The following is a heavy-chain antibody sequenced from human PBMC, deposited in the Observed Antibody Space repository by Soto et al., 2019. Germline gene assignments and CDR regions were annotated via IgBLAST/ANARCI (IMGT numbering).Heavy chain of an antibody. CDR1: GFIFSSYA. D-gene: IGHD3-16*01. V-gene: IGHV3-23*01. Sequence: EVQLLESGGGLVQPGGSLRLSCAASGFIFSSYAMSWVRQAPGKGLEWVSDISGSGGSTYYADSVKGRFTISRDNSKDTPLLQIRSLRAEDTAVYYCAKQRIAGASSTNFDFWGQGTLVTVSS. J-gene: IGHJ4*02. CDR2: ISGSGGST. CDR3: AKQRIAGASSTNFDF.